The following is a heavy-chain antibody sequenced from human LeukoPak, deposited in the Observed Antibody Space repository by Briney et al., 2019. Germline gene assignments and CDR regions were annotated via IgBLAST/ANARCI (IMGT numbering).Heavy chain of an antibody. CDR3: ARVGYSSSSGLFYYYYYMDV. J-gene: IGHJ6*03. CDR2: ISSSGSTI. D-gene: IGHD6-6*01. Sequence: GGSLRLPCAASGFTFSDYYMSWIRQAPGKGLEWVSYISSSGSTIYYADSVKGRFTISRDNAKNSLYLQMNSLRAEDTAVYYCARVGYSSSSGLFYYYYYMDVWGKGTTVTVSS. V-gene: IGHV3-11*04. CDR1: GFTFSDYY.